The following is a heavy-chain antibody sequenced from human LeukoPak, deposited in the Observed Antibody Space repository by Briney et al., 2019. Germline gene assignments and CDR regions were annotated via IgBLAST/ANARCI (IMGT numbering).Heavy chain of an antibody. CDR1: GYTFTSYG. V-gene: IGHV1-24*01. Sequence: ASVKVSCKASGYTFTSYGISWVRQAPGKGLEWMGGFDPKEGKRVYAQNFQGRVTMTEDTSSGSAYMELNSLRSEDTGVYYCTTREIVVEPALTSMVRGVLWRSDFWGHGTLVTVSS. CDR2: FDPKEGKR. D-gene: IGHD3-10*01. J-gene: IGHJ4*01. CDR3: TTREIVVEPALTSMVRGVLWRSDF.